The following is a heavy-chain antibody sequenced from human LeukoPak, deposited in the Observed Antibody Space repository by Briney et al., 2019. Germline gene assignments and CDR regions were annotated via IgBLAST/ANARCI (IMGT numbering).Heavy chain of an antibody. CDR2: IYYSGST. D-gene: IGHD3-3*01. J-gene: IGHJ4*02. V-gene: IGHV4-30-4*01. Sequence: SETLSLTCTVSGGSISSGDYYWSWIRQPPGKGLEWIGYIYYSGSTYYNPSLKSRVTISVDTSKNQFSLKLSSVTAADTAVYYCAREKLVFGVVIMLDYWGQGTLVTVSS. CDR3: AREKLVFGVVIMLDY. CDR1: GGSISSGDYY.